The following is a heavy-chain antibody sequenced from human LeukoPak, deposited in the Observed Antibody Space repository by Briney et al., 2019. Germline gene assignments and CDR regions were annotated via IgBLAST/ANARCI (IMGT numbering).Heavy chain of an antibody. CDR1: VYTFTIYY. D-gene: IGHD3-16*01. Sequence: GASVKVSCKASVYTFTIYYMHWVRQAPGQGREWMGIINPSGGSTSYAQKFQGRVTMTSATSTSTVYMDLRSLRSEDTAVYYCASYVPEEYYFDYWGQGTLVTISS. CDR3: ASYVPEEYYFDY. J-gene: IGHJ4*02. V-gene: IGHV1-46*01. CDR2: INPSGGST.